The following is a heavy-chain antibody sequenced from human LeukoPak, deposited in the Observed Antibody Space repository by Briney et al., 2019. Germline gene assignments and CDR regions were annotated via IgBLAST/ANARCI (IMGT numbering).Heavy chain of an antibody. V-gene: IGHV4-34*01. D-gene: IGHD6-19*01. Sequence: SETLSLTCAVYGGSFSGYYWSWVRQPPGKGLEWIGEINHSGSTNYNPSLKSRVTISVDTSKSQFSLKLSSVTAADTAVYYCAREAGRTLAPWFDPWGQGTLVTVSS. J-gene: IGHJ5*02. CDR3: AREAGRTLAPWFDP. CDR2: INHSGST. CDR1: GGSFSGYY.